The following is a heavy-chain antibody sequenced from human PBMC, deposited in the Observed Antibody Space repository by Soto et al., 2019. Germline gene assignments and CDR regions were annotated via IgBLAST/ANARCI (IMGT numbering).Heavy chain of an antibody. V-gene: IGHV1-69*01. J-gene: IGHJ5*02. CDR3: ARVPQFWSGHGYNWFDP. D-gene: IGHD3-3*01. Sequence: QVQLVQSGAEVKKPGSSVKVSCKASGSTFSSYAISWVRQAPGQGLEWMGGIIPIFGTANYAQKFQGRVTISADESTSTAYMELSSLRSEDTAVYYCARVPQFWSGHGYNWFDPWGQGTLVTVSS. CDR1: GSTFSSYA. CDR2: IIPIFGTA.